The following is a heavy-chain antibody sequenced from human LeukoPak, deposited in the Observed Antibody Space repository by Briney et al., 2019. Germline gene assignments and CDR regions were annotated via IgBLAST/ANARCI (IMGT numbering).Heavy chain of an antibody. CDR2: IYHSGST. CDR1: GYSISSGFY. J-gene: IGHJ4*02. Sequence: PSETLSLTCAVSGYSISSGFYWGWIRQPPGKGLEWIGNIYHSGSTYYNPSLKSRVTISVDTSNNQFSLKLSSVTTADTAVYYCARHGLSGSSYSQFDYWGQGTLVTVSS. D-gene: IGHD3-10*01. CDR3: ARHGLSGSSYSQFDY. V-gene: IGHV4-38-2*01.